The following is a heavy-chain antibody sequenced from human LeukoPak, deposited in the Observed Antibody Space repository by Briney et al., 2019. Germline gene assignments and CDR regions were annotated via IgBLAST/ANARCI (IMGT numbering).Heavy chain of an antibody. J-gene: IGHJ5*02. CDR3: AKDKYYGSGSRNWFDP. V-gene: IGHV3-30*02. CDR1: GFTFSSYG. CDR2: IRYDGSNK. Sequence: GGSLRLSCAASGFTFSSYGMHWVRQAPGKGLEWVAFIRYDGSNKYYADSVKGRLTISRDNSKNTLYLQMNSPRAEDTAVYYCAKDKYYGSGSRNWFDPWGQGTLVTVSS. D-gene: IGHD3-10*01.